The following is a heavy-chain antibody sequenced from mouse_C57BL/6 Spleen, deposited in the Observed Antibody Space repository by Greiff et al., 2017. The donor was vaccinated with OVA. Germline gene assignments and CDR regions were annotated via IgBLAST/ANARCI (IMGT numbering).Heavy chain of an antibody. CDR2: ISYDGSN. CDR3: ARDGLVYFDY. CDR1: GYSITSGYY. D-gene: IGHD1-1*02. Sequence: EVKLMESGPGLVKPSQSLSLTCSVTGYSITSGYYWNWIRQFPGNKLEWMGYISYDGSNNYNPSLKNRISITRDTSKNQFFLKLNSVTTEDTATYYCARDGLVYFDYWGQGTTLTVSS. V-gene: IGHV3-6*01. J-gene: IGHJ2*01.